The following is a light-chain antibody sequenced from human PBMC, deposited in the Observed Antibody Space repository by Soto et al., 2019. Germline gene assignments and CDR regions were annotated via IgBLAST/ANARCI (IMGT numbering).Light chain of an antibody. J-gene: IGLJ1*01. CDR1: SSDVGGYNY. CDR2: DVT. CDR3: CSYTSSSTYV. Sequence: QSALTQPASVSGSPGQSITISCTGTSSDVGGYNYVSWYQQHSGKAPKLMIYDVTNRPSGVSDRFSGSKSGNTASLTISGLQAEDEADYYCCSYTSSSTYVFGTGTKLTVL. V-gene: IGLV2-14*03.